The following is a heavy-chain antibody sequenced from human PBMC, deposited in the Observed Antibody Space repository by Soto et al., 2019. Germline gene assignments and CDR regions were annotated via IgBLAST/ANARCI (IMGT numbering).Heavy chain of an antibody. CDR2: LGWNSGSI. CDR3: AKDMEEIGATIDY. J-gene: IGHJ4*02. CDR1: GFTFDDYA. V-gene: IGHV3-9*01. Sequence: EVQLVESGGGLVQPGRSLRLSCAASGFTFDDYAMHWVRQAPGKGLEWVSGLGWNSGSIGYADSVKGQFTISRDNAKNTLYLQMNSRRAEDTALYYCAKDMEEIGATIDYWGQGTLVTVSS. D-gene: IGHD5-12*01.